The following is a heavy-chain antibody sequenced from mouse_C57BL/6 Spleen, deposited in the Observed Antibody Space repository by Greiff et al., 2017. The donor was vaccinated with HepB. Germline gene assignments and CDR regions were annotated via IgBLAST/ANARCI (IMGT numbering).Heavy chain of an antibody. V-gene: IGHV5-4*01. D-gene: IGHD1-1*01. CDR2: ISDGGSYT. CDR1: GFTFSSYA. Sequence: EVHLVESGGGLVKPGGSLKLSCAASGFTFSSYAMSWVRQTPEKRLEWVATISDGGSYTYYPDNVKGRFTISRDNAKNNLYLQMSHLKSEDTAMYYCARENGSRYWYFDVWGTGTTVTVSS. J-gene: IGHJ1*03. CDR3: ARENGSRYWYFDV.